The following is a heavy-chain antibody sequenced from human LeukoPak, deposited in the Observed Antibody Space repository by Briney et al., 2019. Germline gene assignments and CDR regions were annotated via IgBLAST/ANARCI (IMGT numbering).Heavy chain of an antibody. CDR3: ARGTYGDWLVDY. Sequence: SKSLSLTWTVSGGSISSYYWSWIRQPPGKGLEWIGYIYYSGSTNYNPSLKSRVTISVDTSKNQFSLKLSSVTAADTAVYYCARGTYGDWLVDYWGQGTLVTVSS. CDR1: GGSISSYY. CDR2: IYYSGST. D-gene: IGHD4-17*01. J-gene: IGHJ4*02. V-gene: IGHV4-59*01.